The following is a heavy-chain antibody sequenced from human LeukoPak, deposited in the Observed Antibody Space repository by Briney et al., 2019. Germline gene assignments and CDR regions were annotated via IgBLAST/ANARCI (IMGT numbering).Heavy chain of an antibody. CDR2: IYSGDCDA. CDR1: AYSFTSYW. Sequence: GESSLIPCRGSAYSFTSYWFGRVRRLPGRSVEWLGIIYSGDCDARYSPPFQGQVTISADKSISTASLQWSSMTASDSAIYYCGSHLGPWLWLGAFDIWGQETMVTVSS. CDR3: GSHLGPWLWLGAFDI. D-gene: IGHD5-12*01. V-gene: IGHV5-51*01. J-gene: IGHJ3*02.